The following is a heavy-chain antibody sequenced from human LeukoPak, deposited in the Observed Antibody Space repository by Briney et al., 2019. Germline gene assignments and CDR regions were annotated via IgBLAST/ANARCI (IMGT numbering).Heavy chain of an antibody. CDR1: GYTFTSYD. V-gene: IGHV1-8*01. CDR3: ARAGRYSYGYWFDP. CDR2: MNPNSGNT. Sequence: GASVKVSCKASGYTFTSYDINWVRQATGQGLEWMGWMNPNSGNTGYAQKFQGRVTMTRNTSISTAYMELSSLRPEDTAVYYCARAGRYSYGYWFDPWGQGTLVTVSS. J-gene: IGHJ5*02. D-gene: IGHD5-18*01.